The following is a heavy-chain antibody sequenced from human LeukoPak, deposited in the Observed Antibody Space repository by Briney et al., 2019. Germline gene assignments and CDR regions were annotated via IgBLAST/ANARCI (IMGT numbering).Heavy chain of an antibody. CDR2: IQQDGSEK. Sequence: GGSLRLSCAASGFTFSSYWMNWVRQAPGKGLEWVANIQQDGSEKYYVDSVKGRFTISRDNAKNSLFLQMNSLRPEDTAVYYCAKVLGSTHYFDYWGQGALLTVSS. CDR1: GFTFSSYW. J-gene: IGHJ4*02. V-gene: IGHV3-7*01. D-gene: IGHD3-10*01. CDR3: AKVLGSTHYFDY.